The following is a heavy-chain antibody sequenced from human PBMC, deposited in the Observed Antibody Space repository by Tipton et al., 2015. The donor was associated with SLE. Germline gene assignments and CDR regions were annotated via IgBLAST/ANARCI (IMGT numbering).Heavy chain of an antibody. J-gene: IGHJ3*02. CDR3: ARGEMDVFDI. V-gene: IGHV4-30-2*01. CDR1: GDSVSDYY. CDR2: IFHSGNA. Sequence: TLSLTCTVSGDSVSDYYWSWIRQPPGKGLEWIGYIFHSGNAYYNPSLKSRVTISVDMSRNQFSLRLDSVTAADTALYYCARGEMDVFDIWGQGPVVSVSS.